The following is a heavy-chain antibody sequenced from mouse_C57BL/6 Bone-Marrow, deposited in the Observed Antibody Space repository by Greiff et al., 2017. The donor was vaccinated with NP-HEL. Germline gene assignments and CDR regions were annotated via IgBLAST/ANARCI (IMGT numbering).Heavy chain of an antibody. J-gene: IGHJ4*01. D-gene: IGHD1-1*01. CDR1: GFNIKDDY. V-gene: IGHV14-4*01. Sequence: EVQLQQPGAELVRPGASVKLSCTVSGFNIKDDYMHWVKQRPEQGLEWIGWIDPENGDTKYDSKFQGKATITAETSSTTAYLPLSSLTSEDTAVYYCTTGGSSPYAMGYWGQGPAGTVSS. CDR3: TTGGSSPYAMGY. CDR2: IDPENGDT.